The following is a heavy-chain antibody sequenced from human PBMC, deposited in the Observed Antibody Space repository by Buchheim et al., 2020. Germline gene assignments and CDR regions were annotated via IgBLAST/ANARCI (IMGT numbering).Heavy chain of an antibody. V-gene: IGHV3-48*01. CDR1: GFSFSSYS. Sequence: EVQLVESGGGLVPPGGSLRLSCAASGFSFSSYSMNWVRQAPGKGLEWVSYISSSTTTIYYADSVKGRFTISRDNAKNSLYLQMNSLRAEDTAVYYCARDFHEGGYYDSSGYWTYFDYWGQGTL. CDR3: ARDFHEGGYYDSSGYWTYFDY. J-gene: IGHJ4*02. CDR2: ISSSTTTI. D-gene: IGHD3-22*01.